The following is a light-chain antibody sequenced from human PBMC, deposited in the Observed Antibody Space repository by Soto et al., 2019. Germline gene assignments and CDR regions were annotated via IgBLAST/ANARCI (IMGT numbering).Light chain of an antibody. CDR2: GAS. CDR3: QQRSNWPGT. J-gene: IGKJ5*01. Sequence: EVVLTQSPATLSVSPGERATLFCSASQSFTTSQLAWYQQRPGQAPRVLIFGASRRATGIPARFSGSGSGTDFTLTISTLEHEDFAVYYCQQRSNWPGTFGQGTRLEIK. CDR1: QSFTTSQ. V-gene: IGKV3D-20*02.